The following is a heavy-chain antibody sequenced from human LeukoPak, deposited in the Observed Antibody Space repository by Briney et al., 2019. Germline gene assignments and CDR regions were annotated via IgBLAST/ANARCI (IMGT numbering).Heavy chain of an antibody. Sequence: SETLSLTCTVSGGSITGYYWSWIRQPPGKGLEWIGYIHYSGSANYNPSLRSRVTISVDTSKNQFSLKLSSVTAADTAVYYCARGERTGPDSWGQGTLVTVSS. CDR1: GGSITGYY. CDR3: ARGERTGPDS. D-gene: IGHD1-1*01. J-gene: IGHJ4*02. CDR2: IHYSGSA. V-gene: IGHV4-59*01.